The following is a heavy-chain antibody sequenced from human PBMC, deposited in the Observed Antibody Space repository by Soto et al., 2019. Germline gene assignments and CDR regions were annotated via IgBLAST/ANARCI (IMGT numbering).Heavy chain of an antibody. V-gene: IGHV1-8*01. D-gene: IGHD1-7*01. CDR1: GYTFTSYD. Sequence: GASVKVSCKASGYTFTSYDINWVRQATGQGLERMGWMNPNSGNTGYAQKFQGRVTMTRNTSISTAYMELSSLRSEDTAVYYCARKWGRTGTPGYYYGMDVWGQGTTVTVSS. CDR3: ARKWGRTGTPGYYYGMDV. J-gene: IGHJ6*02. CDR2: MNPNSGNT.